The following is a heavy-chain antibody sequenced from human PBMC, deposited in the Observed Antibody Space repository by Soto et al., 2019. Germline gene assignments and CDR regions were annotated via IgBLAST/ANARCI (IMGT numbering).Heavy chain of an antibody. V-gene: IGHV3-48*02. J-gene: IGHJ4*02. D-gene: IGHD1-26*01. CDR3: TRALSGRYSPDY. Sequence: EVQLVESGGGLVQPGGSLRLSCASSGFTFSSYSMNWVRQAPGKGLEWISYITTTGSSIYYADSVKGRFTVSRDNAQNAPYLQMNRLTDEDTAVYYRTRALSGRYSPDYWGQGSLVPVSS. CDR1: GFTFSSYS. CDR2: ITTTGSSI.